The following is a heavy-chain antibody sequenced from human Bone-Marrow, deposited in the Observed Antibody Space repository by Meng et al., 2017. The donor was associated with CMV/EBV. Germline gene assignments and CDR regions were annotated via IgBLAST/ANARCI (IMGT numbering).Heavy chain of an antibody. Sequence: ASVKVSCKASGYTFTSYGISWVRQAPGEGLEWMGWVNPNSGGTNYAQKFQGGVTMTRDTSISTAYMELSSLRSDDTAVYYCARDRIDWELNYGMDVWGQGTTVTVSS. CDR3: ARDRIDWELNYGMDV. D-gene: IGHD1-26*01. CDR1: GYTFTSYG. CDR2: VNPNSGGT. V-gene: IGHV1-2*02. J-gene: IGHJ6*02.